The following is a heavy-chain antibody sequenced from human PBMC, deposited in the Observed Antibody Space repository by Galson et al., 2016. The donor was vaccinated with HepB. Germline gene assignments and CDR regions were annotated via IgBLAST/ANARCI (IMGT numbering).Heavy chain of an antibody. CDR1: GFTFSAYA. D-gene: IGHD3-16*02. V-gene: IGHV3-30*04. J-gene: IGHJ6*04. Sequence: SLRLSCAASGFTFSAYAMHWVRQAPGKGLEWVALISYDGRSRYYADSVKGRFTIFRDNSKDTLYLQLNSLGVEDTAVYHRASGDASGTYQNYGMDVWGKGTTVTVSS. CDR3: ASGDASGTYQNYGMDV. CDR2: ISYDGRSR.